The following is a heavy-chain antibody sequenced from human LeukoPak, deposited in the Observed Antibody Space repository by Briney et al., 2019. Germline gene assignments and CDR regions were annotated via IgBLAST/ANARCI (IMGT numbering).Heavy chain of an antibody. CDR2: ISRSGSTT. CDR3: ARVLSGYDWAFDY. Sequence: GGSLRLSCAASGFTFSDYYISWIRHAPGKGLEWISYISRSGSTTYYADSVKGRFTISRDNAKNSLYLQMNSLRAEDTAVYYCARVLSGYDWAFDYWGQGTLVTVSS. D-gene: IGHD5-12*01. CDR1: GFTFSDYY. J-gene: IGHJ4*02. V-gene: IGHV3-11*04.